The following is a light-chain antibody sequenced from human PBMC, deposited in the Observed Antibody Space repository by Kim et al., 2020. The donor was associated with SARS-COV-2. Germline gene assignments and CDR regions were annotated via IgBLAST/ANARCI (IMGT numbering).Light chain of an antibody. J-gene: IGKJ1*01. Sequence: ASLGDRVTVTCRARQGINTKLAWYQQKPGKLPTLLIYGASTLQSGVPSRFSGSGSGTDFTLSISSLQSEDVATYYCQKYDNGIRTFGPGTKVDIK. CDR2: GAS. CDR3: QKYDNGIRT. V-gene: IGKV1-27*01. CDR1: QGINTK.